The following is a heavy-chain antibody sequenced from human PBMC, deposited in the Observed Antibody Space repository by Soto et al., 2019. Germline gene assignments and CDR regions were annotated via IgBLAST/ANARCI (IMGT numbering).Heavy chain of an antibody. CDR2: IYYSGST. CDR3: ARVVYSSSWYGVEYNWFDP. CDR1: GGSISSYY. V-gene: IGHV4-59*01. D-gene: IGHD6-13*01. J-gene: IGHJ5*02. Sequence: PSETLSLTCTVSGGSISSYYWGWIRQPPGKGLEWIGYIYYSGSTNYDPSLKSRVTISVDTSKNQFSLKLSSVTAADTAVYYCARVVYSSSWYGVEYNWFDPWGQGTLVTVSS.